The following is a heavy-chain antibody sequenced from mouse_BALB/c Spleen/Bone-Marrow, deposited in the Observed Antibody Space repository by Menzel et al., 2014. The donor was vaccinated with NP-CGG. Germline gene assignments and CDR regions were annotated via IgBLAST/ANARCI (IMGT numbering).Heavy chain of an antibody. CDR3: ARGGELRPWFAY. D-gene: IGHD2-4*01. Sequence: EVQLVESGGGLVKPGGSLKLSCAASGFTFSSYAMSWVRQTPEKRLEWVASISSGGNTYCPDSMKGRFTISRDNARNILYLQMSSLRSEDTAMYYCARGGELRPWFAYWGQGTLVTVSA. CDR1: GFTFSSYA. J-gene: IGHJ3*01. V-gene: IGHV5-6-5*01. CDR2: ISSGGNT.